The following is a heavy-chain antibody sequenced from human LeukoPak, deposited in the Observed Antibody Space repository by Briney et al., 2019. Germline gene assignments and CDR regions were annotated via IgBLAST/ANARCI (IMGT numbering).Heavy chain of an antibody. D-gene: IGHD3-10*01. V-gene: IGHV3-15*01. CDR3: TTDGPWFGELWY. CDR2: VKSKTDGGTT. Sequence: GGSLRLSCAASGFTFSNACMSWVRQAPGKGLECVGRVKSKTDGGTTDYAAPVKGRFTILRDDSKNTLYLQMNSLKNEDTAVYYCTTDGPWFGELWYWGQGTLVTVSS. CDR1: GFTFSNAC. J-gene: IGHJ4*02.